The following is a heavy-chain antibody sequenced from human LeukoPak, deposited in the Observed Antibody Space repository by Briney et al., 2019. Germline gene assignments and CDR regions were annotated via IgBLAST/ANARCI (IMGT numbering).Heavy chain of an antibody. CDR3: ARVPIGRYCSGGSCSDFSDY. CDR2: INPNSGGT. Sequence: GASVTVSYKASGYTFTVYYMHWVRQAPGQGLEWMGWINPNSGGTNYAQKFQGRVTMTRDTSISTAYMELSRLRSDDTAVYYCARVPIGRYCSGGSCSDFSDYWGQGTLVTVSS. V-gene: IGHV1-2*02. CDR1: GYTFTVYY. D-gene: IGHD2-15*01. J-gene: IGHJ4*02.